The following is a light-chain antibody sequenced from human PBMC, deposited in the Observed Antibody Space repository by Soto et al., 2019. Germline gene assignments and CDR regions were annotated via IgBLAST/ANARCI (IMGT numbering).Light chain of an antibody. V-gene: IGLV2-14*01. Sequence: LTQPASVSGSPGQSITISCTGTSSDVGGYNYVSWYQQHPGKAPKLMISEVSNRPSGVSNRFSGSKSGNTASLTISGLQAEDEADYYCSSYTSSSTYGFGTGTKVTVL. CDR2: EVS. CDR3: SSYTSSSTYG. J-gene: IGLJ1*01. CDR1: SSDVGGYNY.